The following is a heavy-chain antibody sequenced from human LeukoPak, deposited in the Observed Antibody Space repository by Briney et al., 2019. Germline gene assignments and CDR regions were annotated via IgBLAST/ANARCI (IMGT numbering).Heavy chain of an antibody. CDR3: ARAGDCSSTSCYREGWFDP. CDR1: GGSISSGSYY. Sequence: SETLSLTCTVSGGSISSGSYYWSWLRQPAGTGLEWIGRIYTSGSTNYNPSLKSRVTISVDTSKNQFSLKLSSVTAAGTAVYYCARAGDCSSTSCYREGWFDPWGQGTLVTVSS. CDR2: IYTSGST. V-gene: IGHV4-61*02. J-gene: IGHJ5*02. D-gene: IGHD2-2*02.